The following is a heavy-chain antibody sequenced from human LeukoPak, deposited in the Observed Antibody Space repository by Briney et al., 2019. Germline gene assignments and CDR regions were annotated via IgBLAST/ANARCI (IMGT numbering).Heavy chain of an antibody. Sequence: GSLRLSCAASGFTFSDYYMSWIRQPPGKGLEWIGEINHSGSTNYNPSLKSRVTISVDTSKNQFSLKLSSVTAADTAVYYCARGLSSGMDVWGKGTTVTVSS. V-gene: IGHV4-34*01. CDR2: INHSGST. J-gene: IGHJ6*04. CDR1: GFTFSDYY. CDR3: ARGLSSGMDV.